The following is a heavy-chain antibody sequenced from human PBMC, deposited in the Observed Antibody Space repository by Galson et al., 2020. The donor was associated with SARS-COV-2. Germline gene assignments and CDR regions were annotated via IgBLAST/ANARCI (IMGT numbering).Heavy chain of an antibody. CDR2: ISNHGSNN. D-gene: IGHD1-26*01. J-gene: IGHJ4*02. Sequence: GGSLRLSCAVSGFTFSNYIMHWVSQAPGKGLEWVALISNHGSNNYYADSVKGRFTLSRDNSENTLYLQMNSLRAEDTAVYYCARGMTSGSYYHFVYWGQVTLVTVSS. CDR3: ARGMTSGSYYHFVY. V-gene: IGHV3-30-3*01. CDR1: GFTFSNYI.